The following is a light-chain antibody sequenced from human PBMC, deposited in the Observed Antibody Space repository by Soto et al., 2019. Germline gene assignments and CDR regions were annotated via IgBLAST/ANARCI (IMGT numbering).Light chain of an antibody. CDR1: SSDVGSYNL. V-gene: IGLV2-23*01. J-gene: IGLJ3*02. CDR2: EGS. Sequence: QSALTQPASVSGSPGQSITISCTGTSSDVGSYNLVSWYQQHPGKAPKLMIYEGSKRPSGVSNRFSGSKSGNTASLTISGLQAADEADYYCCSHAGSRVFGGGTKVTVL. CDR3: CSHAGSRV.